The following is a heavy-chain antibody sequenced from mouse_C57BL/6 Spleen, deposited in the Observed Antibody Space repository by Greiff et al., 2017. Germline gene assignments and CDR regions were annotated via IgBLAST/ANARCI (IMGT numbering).Heavy chain of an antibody. J-gene: IGHJ3*01. Sequence: QVQLQQPGTVLVKPGASVKLSCKASGYTFTSYWMHWVKQRPGQGLEWIGNINPSNGGTNYNEKFKSKATLTVDKSSSTAYMQLSSLTSEDSAVYYCARGDYGSSPWFAYWGQGTLVTVSA. D-gene: IGHD1-1*01. CDR2: INPSNGGT. CDR1: GYTFTSYW. V-gene: IGHV1-53*01. CDR3: ARGDYGSSPWFAY.